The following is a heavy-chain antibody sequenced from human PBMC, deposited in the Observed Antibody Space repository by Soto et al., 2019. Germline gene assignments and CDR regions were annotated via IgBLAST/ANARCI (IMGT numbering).Heavy chain of an antibody. D-gene: IGHD1-26*01. V-gene: IGHV3-15*01. CDR1: AFIISNAW. CDR3: TTVAPRGY. J-gene: IGHJ4*02. Sequence: GGSLRLSCAASAFIISNAWMSWVRQAPGKGLEWVGRINSKPDGGAIDYAAPVKGRFTISRDDSKNTLYLQMNSLKTEDTAVYYCTTVAPRGYWGQGTLVTVSS. CDR2: INSKPDGGAI.